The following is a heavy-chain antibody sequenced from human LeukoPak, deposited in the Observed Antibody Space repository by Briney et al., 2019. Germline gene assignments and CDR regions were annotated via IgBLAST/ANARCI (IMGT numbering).Heavy chain of an antibody. Sequence: GGSLRLSCAASGFSFNSYSMHWVRQAPGKGLEWVAVISYDGNNKYYAESVKGRFTISRDNAKNSLYLQMSNLRAEDTAVYFCARGGGLDVWGQGATVTVSS. D-gene: IGHD3-16*01. CDR3: ARGGGLDV. CDR2: ISYDGNNK. V-gene: IGHV3-30-3*01. CDR1: GFSFNSYS. J-gene: IGHJ6*02.